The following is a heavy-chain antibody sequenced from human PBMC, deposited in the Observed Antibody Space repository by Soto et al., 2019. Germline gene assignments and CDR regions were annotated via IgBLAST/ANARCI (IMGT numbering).Heavy chain of an antibody. CDR3: ARGLNGYDSLDWFDP. J-gene: IGHJ5*02. CDR2: IWYDGSNK. Sequence: QVQLVESGGGVVQPGRSLRLSCAASGFTFSSYGMHWVRQAPGKGLEWVAVIWYDGSNKYYADSVKGRFTISRDNSKNTLYLQMNSLRAEDTAVYYCARGLNGYDSLDWFDPWGQGTLVTVSS. D-gene: IGHD5-12*01. CDR1: GFTFSSYG. V-gene: IGHV3-33*01.